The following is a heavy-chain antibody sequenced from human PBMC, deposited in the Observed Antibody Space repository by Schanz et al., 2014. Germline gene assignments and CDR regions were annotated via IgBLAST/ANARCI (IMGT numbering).Heavy chain of an antibody. CDR1: GFTFSTYW. CDR2: INSDGTTS. V-gene: IGHV3-74*01. J-gene: IGHJ4*02. CDR3: ARDGDFDY. Sequence: EVQLVESGGGLVQPGGSLRLSCAASGFTFSTYWMHWVRQAPGKGLVWVSHINSDGTTSTYADSVKGRFTISRDNAENTLYLQMNSLRLEDTAVYYCARDGDFDYWGQGTLVTVSS.